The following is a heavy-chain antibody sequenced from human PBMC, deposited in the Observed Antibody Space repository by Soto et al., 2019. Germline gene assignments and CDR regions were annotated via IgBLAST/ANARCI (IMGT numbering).Heavy chain of an antibody. CDR2: INAGNGNT. V-gene: IGHV1-3*01. CDR1: GYTFSSYA. D-gene: IGHD3-3*01. CDR3: AREAFDFWSGYSYYYYMDV. J-gene: IGHJ6*03. Sequence: ASVKVSCKASGYTFSSYAMHWVRQATGQSLEWMGWINAGNGNTKYSQKFQGRVTMTRNTSVSTAYMELSSLRSEDTAVYYCAREAFDFWSGYSYYYYMDVWGKGTTVTVSS.